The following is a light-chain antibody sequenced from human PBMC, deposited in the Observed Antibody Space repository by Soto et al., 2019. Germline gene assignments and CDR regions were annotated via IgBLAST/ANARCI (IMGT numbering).Light chain of an antibody. Sequence: QSVLTQPPSVSAAPGQKVTISCSGSSSNIGNNYVSWYQQLPGTAPKLLIYDNNKRPSGIPDRFSGSKSGTSATLGITGLQTGHEADYYCGTWDSSLSAFYVFGTGTKVTVL. J-gene: IGLJ1*01. CDR3: GTWDSSLSAFYV. CDR2: DNN. CDR1: SSNIGNNY. V-gene: IGLV1-51*01.